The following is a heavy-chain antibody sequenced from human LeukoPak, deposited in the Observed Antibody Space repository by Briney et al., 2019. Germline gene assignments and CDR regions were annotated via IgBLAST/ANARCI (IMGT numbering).Heavy chain of an antibody. CDR3: ARGPRSYSLYYGMDV. Sequence: SETLSLTCTVSGGSISSYYWSWIRQPPGKGLEWIGYIYYSGSTNYNPSLKSRVTISVDTSKNQFSLKLSSVTAADTAVYYCARGPRSYSLYYGMDVWGQGTTVTVSS. CDR2: IYYSGST. D-gene: IGHD1-26*01. V-gene: IGHV4-59*12. J-gene: IGHJ6*02. CDR1: GGSISSYY.